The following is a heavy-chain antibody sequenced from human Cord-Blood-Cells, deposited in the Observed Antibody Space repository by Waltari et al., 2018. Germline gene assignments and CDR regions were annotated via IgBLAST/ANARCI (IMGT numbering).Heavy chain of an antibody. V-gene: IGHV3-23*01. CDR1: GFTFSSYA. D-gene: IGHD2-2*02. CDR3: AKGGTSGYCSGTSCYTGGRVDYYYMDV. Sequence: EVQLLESGGGLVQPGGSLRLSCAASGFTFSSYAMSWVRQAPGKGLVWVSAISGSGGSTYYADSVKGRFTISRDNSKNTLYLQMNSLRAEDTAVYYCAKGGTSGYCSGTSCYTGGRVDYYYMDVWGKG. J-gene: IGHJ6*03. CDR2: ISGSGGST.